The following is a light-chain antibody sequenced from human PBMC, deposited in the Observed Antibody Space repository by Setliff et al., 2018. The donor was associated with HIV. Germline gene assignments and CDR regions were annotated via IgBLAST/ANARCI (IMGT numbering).Light chain of an antibody. Sequence: QSALTQPASVSGSPGQSMTISCTGTSSDVGSFNLVSWYQHHPGKAPKLMIYEVSRRPSGVSNRFSGSNSGNTAPLTISGLQAEDEADYYCCSYAGTRTLVFGTGTKVTVL. CDR1: SSDVGSFNL. CDR3: CSYAGTRTLV. V-gene: IGLV2-23*02. CDR2: EVS. J-gene: IGLJ1*01.